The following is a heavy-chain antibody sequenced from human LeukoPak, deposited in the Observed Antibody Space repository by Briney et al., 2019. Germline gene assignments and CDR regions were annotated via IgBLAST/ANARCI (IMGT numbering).Heavy chain of an antibody. J-gene: IGHJ3*02. V-gene: IGHV3-21*01. Sequence: GGSLRLSCAASGFTFSSYSMNWVRQAPGKGLEWVSSISSSSSYIYYADSVKGRFTIPRDNAKNSLYLQMNSLRAEDTAVYYCARGLWFGGRGAFDIWGQGTMVTVSS. CDR2: ISSSSSYI. CDR1: GFTFSSYS. CDR3: ARGLWFGGRGAFDI. D-gene: IGHD3-10*01.